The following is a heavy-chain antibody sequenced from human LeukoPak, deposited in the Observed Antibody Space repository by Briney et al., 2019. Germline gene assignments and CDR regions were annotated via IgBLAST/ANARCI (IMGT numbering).Heavy chain of an antibody. CDR3: ARGKNGYGEIIDY. Sequence: GGSLRLSCAASGFTVSSNYMSWVRQAPGKGLEWVSVIYSGGSTYYADSVKGRFTISRDNSKNTLYLQMNSLRAEDTAVYYCARGKNGYGEIIDYWGQGTLVTVST. D-gene: IGHD4-17*01. J-gene: IGHJ4*02. CDR1: GFTVSSNY. CDR2: IYSGGST. V-gene: IGHV3-53*01.